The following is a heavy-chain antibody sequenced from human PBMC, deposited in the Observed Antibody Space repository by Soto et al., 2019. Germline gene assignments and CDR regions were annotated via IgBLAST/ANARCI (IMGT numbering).Heavy chain of an antibody. V-gene: IGHV3-23*01. Sequence: GASLRLSCAASGFTFSSYAMSWVRQAPGKRLEWVSAISGSGGSTYYADSVKGRFTTSRDNSKNTLYLQMNSLRAEDTAVYYCAKDQSGKDIVVVPAAMYGMDVWGQGTTVTVSS. CDR3: AKDQSGKDIVVVPAAMYGMDV. D-gene: IGHD2-2*01. CDR2: ISGSGGST. J-gene: IGHJ6*02. CDR1: GFTFSSYA.